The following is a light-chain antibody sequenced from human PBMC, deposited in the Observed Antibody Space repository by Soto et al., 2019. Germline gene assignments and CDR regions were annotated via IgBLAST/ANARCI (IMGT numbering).Light chain of an antibody. CDR2: DAS. J-gene: IGKJ4*01. CDR1: QSVGTY. CDR3: QQRVNWLT. V-gene: IGKV3-11*01. Sequence: EIVLTQSPAMLSLSPGERATLSCRASQSVGTYLDWYQQKLGQAPRLLIYDASNRATGIPARFSGSGSGTDFTLTISSLEPEDFAVYYCQQRVNWLTFGGGTKVEL.